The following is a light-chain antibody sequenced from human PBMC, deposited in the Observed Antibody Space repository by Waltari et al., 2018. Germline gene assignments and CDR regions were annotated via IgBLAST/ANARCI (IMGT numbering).Light chain of an antibody. Sequence: DIQLTQSPVFLSASVGDRVTITCRASQGISTWLAWYQQKPGKAPQLLIYAASTLQSGVPSRFSGSGSGTDFTLTISNLQPEDFATYYCQQGSIFPRTFGQGTKVEIQ. V-gene: IGKV1-12*01. CDR1: QGISTW. CDR3: QQGSIFPRT. J-gene: IGKJ1*01. CDR2: AAS.